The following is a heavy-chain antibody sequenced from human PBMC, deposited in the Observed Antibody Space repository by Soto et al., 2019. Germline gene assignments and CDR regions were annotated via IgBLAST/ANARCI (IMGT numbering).Heavy chain of an antibody. D-gene: IGHD3-3*01. CDR1: GFTFDDYG. Sequence: PGGSLRLSCTASGFTFDDYGLSWFRQAPGKGLEWVGFMRSKAYDETPQYAASVQGRFTISRDNSKNTLYLQMNSLRAEDTAVYYCAKDREYYDFWSGPEIFYYYYYMDVWGKGTTVTVSS. CDR3: AKDREYYDFWSGPEIFYYYYYMDV. CDR2: MRSKAYDETP. V-gene: IGHV3-49*03. J-gene: IGHJ6*03.